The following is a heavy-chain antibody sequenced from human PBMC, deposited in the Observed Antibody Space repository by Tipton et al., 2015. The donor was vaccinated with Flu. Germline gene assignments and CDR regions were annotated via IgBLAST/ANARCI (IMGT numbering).Heavy chain of an antibody. CDR2: VYFSGTN. J-gene: IGHJ6*02. V-gene: IGHV4-39*07. Sequence: LRLSCTVSGVSINSSNYYWAWIRQPPGKGLEWIGSVYFSGTNYYNRSLKRRVTISIDTSKNQFSLKMNSVTAADTAVYYCARDPFYYDILTGYKSGGMDVWGQGTTVTVS. D-gene: IGHD3-9*01. CDR1: GVSINSSNYY. CDR3: ARDPFYYDILTGYKSGGMDV.